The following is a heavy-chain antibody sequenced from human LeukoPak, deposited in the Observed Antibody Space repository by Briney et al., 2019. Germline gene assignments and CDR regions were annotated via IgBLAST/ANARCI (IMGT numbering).Heavy chain of an antibody. V-gene: IGHV3-21*01. D-gene: IGHD6-19*01. CDR1: GFTFSSYE. J-gene: IGHJ4*02. CDR2: ISSSSSYI. Sequence: GGSLRLSCAASGFTFSSYEMNWVRQAPGKGLEWVSSISSSSSYIYYADSVKGRFTISRDNAKNSLYLQMNSLRAEDTAVYYCARGDSSGWYGFDYWGQGTLVTVSS. CDR3: ARGDSSGWYGFDY.